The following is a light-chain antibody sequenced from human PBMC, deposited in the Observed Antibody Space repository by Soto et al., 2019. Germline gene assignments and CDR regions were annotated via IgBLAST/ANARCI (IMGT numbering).Light chain of an antibody. Sequence: EIVLTQSPGTLSLSPGERATLSCRASQSVSSSSLAWYQQKPGQAPRLLIYGASSRATGISGRLSGSGSGTDFSLTISRLEPEDFAVYYCLQYDNSPLYTFGQGTKLEIK. CDR2: GAS. V-gene: IGKV3-20*01. CDR3: LQYDNSPLYT. J-gene: IGKJ2*01. CDR1: QSVSSSS.